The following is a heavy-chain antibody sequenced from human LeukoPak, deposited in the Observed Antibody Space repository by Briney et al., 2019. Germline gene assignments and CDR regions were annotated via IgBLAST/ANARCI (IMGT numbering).Heavy chain of an antibody. CDR3: ARTGDYGDPTYYYYGMDV. CDR2: MNPNSGNT. J-gene: IGHJ6*02. CDR1: GYTFTSYD. D-gene: IGHD4-17*01. V-gene: IGHV1-8*01. Sequence: ASVKVSCKASGYTFTSYDINWVRQATGQGLEWMGWMNPNSGNTGYAQKFQGRVTMTRNTSISTAYMQLSSLRSEDTAVYYCARTGDYGDPTYYYYGMDVWGQGTTVTVSS.